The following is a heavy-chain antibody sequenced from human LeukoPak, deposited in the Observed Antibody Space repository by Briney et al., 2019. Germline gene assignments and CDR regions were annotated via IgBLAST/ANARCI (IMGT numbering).Heavy chain of an antibody. J-gene: IGHJ4*02. CDR2: IYYSGST. Sequence: SETLSLTCTVSGGSISSSSYYWGWIRQPPGKGLEWIGSIYYSGSTYYNPSLKSRVTISVDTSKNQFSLKLSFVTAADTAVYYCAREYYYDSSGYHYWGQGTLVTVSS. CDR1: GGSISSSSYY. D-gene: IGHD3-22*01. CDR3: AREYYYDSSGYHY. V-gene: IGHV4-39*07.